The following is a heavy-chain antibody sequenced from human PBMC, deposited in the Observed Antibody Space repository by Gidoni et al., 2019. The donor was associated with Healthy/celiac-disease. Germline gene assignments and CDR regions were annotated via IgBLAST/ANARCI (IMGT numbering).Heavy chain of an antibody. CDR2: IYYSGST. D-gene: IGHD1-26*01. Sequence: QVQLQESGPGRGKPSETLALACNVPGGSISSYYWSWIRQPPGKGLELIGYIYYSGSTNYNPSLKSRVTISVDTSKNQFSLKLSSVTAADTAVYYCARDGSYYGMDVWGQGTTVTVSS. CDR3: ARDGSYYGMDV. J-gene: IGHJ6*02. V-gene: IGHV4-59*01. CDR1: GGSISSYY.